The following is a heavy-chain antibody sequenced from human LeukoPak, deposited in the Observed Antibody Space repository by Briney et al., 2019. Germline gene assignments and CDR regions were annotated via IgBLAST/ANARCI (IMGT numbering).Heavy chain of an antibody. CDR3: ARNNDYYDSSGYHGPPGYYFDY. Sequence: SETLSLTCAVYGGSFSGYYWSWIRQPPGKGLEWIGEINHSGSTNYNPSLKSRVTISVDTSKNQFSLKLSSVTAADTAVYYCARNNDYYDSSGYHGPPGYYFDYWGQGTLVTVSS. D-gene: IGHD3-22*01. CDR2: INHSGST. V-gene: IGHV4-34*01. J-gene: IGHJ4*02. CDR1: GGSFSGYY.